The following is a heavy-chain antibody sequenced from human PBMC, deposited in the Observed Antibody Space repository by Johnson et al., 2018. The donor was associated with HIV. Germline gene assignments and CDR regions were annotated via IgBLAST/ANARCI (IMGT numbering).Heavy chain of an antibody. D-gene: IGHD5/OR15-5a*01. J-gene: IGHJ3*02. Sequence: QVQLMESGGGVVQPGRSLRLSCAASGFPFSNYGMHWVRQAPGKGLEWVAVISYDGSNKKKADSVKGRFTISRDNSKNTVYLQMNSLRSEDTAVYYCAREASLYAFDIWGQGTMVTVSS. CDR1: GFPFSNYG. V-gene: IGHV3-30*19. CDR2: ISYDGSNK. CDR3: AREASLYAFDI.